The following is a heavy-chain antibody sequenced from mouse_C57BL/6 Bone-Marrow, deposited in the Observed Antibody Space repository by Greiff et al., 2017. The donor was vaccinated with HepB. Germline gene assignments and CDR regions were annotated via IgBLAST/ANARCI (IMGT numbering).Heavy chain of an antibody. CDR2: ISNGGGST. CDR1: GFTFSDYY. Sequence: EVQVVESGGGLVQPGGSLKLSCAASGFTFSDYYMYWVRQTPEKRLEWVAYISNGGGSTYYPDTVKGRFTISRDNAKNTLYLQMSRLKSEDTAMYYCARLYYGSSYVGFDVWGTGTTVTVSS. CDR3: ARLYYGSSYVGFDV. V-gene: IGHV5-12*01. D-gene: IGHD1-1*01. J-gene: IGHJ1*03.